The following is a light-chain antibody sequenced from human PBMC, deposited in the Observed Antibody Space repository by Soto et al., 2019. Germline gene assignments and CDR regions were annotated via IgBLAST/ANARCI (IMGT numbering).Light chain of an antibody. CDR3: CSYASSSTYV. Sequence: QSALTQPASVSGSPGQSITISCTGTSSDVGRYNLVSWYQQHPGKAPKLMIYEGTKRPSGFSDRFSGSRSGNTASLTISGLQAEDEADYYCCSYASSSTYVFGTGTKVTVL. CDR1: SSDVGRYNL. V-gene: IGLV2-23*01. J-gene: IGLJ1*01. CDR2: EGT.